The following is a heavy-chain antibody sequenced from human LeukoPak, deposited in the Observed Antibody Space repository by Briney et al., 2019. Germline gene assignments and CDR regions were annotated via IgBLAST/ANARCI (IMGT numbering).Heavy chain of an antibody. V-gene: IGHV5-51*01. D-gene: IGHD3-22*01. CDR1: GYSFTSYW. CDR2: IYPGDSDT. Sequence: GESLKISCKGSGYSFTSYWIGWVRQMPGKGLEWMGIIYPGDSDTRYSPSSQGQVTISADKSISTAYLQWSSLKASDTAMYYCASGTYYYDSSGYYDWDYWGQGTLVTVSS. CDR3: ASGTYYYDSSGYYDWDY. J-gene: IGHJ4*02.